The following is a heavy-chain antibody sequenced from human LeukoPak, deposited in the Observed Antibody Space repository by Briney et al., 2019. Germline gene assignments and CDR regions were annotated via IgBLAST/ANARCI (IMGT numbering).Heavy chain of an antibody. D-gene: IGHD3-10*01. J-gene: IGHJ4*02. CDR2: ISAYNGNT. Sequence: RASVKVSCKASGYTFTSYGISWARQAPGQGLEWMGWISAYNGNTNYAQKLQGRVTMTTDTSTSTAYMELRSLRSDDTAVYYCARDRTGHYYGSTFDYWGQGTLVTVSS. CDR3: ARDRTGHYYGSTFDY. CDR1: GYTFTSYG. V-gene: IGHV1-18*01.